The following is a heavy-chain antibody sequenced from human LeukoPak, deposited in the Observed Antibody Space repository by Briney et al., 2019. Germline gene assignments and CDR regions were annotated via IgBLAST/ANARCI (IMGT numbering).Heavy chain of an antibody. Sequence: ASVKVSCKASGYTFTSYYMHWVRQAPGQGLEWMGIINPSGGSTSYAQKFQGRVTMTRDTSTSTVYMELSSLRSEDTAVYYCARAPTLWFGELLSFDYWGQGTLVTVSS. J-gene: IGHJ4*02. CDR2: INPSGGST. CDR1: GYTFTSYY. CDR3: ARAPTLWFGELLSFDY. D-gene: IGHD3-10*01. V-gene: IGHV1-46*01.